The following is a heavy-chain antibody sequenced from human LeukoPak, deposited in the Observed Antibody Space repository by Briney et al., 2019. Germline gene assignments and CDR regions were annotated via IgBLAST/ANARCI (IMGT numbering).Heavy chain of an antibody. CDR1: GFTFSNYN. V-gene: IGHV3-48*02. CDR3: AKTHGNGWYFDY. J-gene: IGHJ4*02. CDR2: ISSGGGAT. D-gene: IGHD6-19*01. Sequence: PGGSLRLSCAASGFTFSNYNMNWVRQAPGKGLEWVSYISSGGGATHYADSVKGRFTISRDNAKNSLYLQMNSLRDEDTALYSCAKTHGNGWYFDYWGRETWSPSPQ.